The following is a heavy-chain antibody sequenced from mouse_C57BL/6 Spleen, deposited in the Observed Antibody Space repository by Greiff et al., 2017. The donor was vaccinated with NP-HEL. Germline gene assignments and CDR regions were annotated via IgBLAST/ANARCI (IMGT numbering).Heavy chain of an antibody. V-gene: IGHV1-82*01. Sequence: QVQLQQSGPELVKPGASVKISCKASGYAFSSSWMNWVKQRPGKGLEWIGRIYPGDGDTNYNGKFKGKATLTADKSSSTAYMQLSSLTSEDSAVYFCAREGASYAMDYWGQGTSVTVSS. CDR3: AREGASYAMDY. CDR1: GYAFSSSW. D-gene: IGHD3-1*01. J-gene: IGHJ4*01. CDR2: IYPGDGDT.